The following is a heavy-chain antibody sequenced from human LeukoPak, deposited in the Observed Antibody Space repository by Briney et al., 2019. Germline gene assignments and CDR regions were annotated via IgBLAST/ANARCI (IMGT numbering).Heavy chain of an antibody. V-gene: IGHV1-2*02. CDR3: ARVSGSSGWYAGYYYMDV. J-gene: IGHJ6*03. Sequence: ASVKVSCKASGGTFSSYAISWVRQAPGQGLEWMGWINPNSGGTNYAQKFQGRVTMTRDTSISTAYMELSRLRSDDTAVYYCARVSGSSGWYAGYYYMDVWGKGTTVTVSS. CDR1: GGTFSSYA. CDR2: INPNSGGT. D-gene: IGHD6-19*01.